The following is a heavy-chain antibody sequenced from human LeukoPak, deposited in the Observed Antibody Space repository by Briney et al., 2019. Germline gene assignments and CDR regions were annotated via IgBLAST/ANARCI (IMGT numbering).Heavy chain of an antibody. CDR2: IDSGGSR. CDR1: GITVSSHY. V-gene: IGHV3-66*01. J-gene: IGHJ6*01. CDR3: ARTYGDYDYYYGMDV. D-gene: IGHD4-17*01. Sequence: GGSLRLSCAASGITVSSHYMTWVRQAPGKGLEWVTVIDSGGSRNSADSVKGRFSVSRDNSKNTLYLQMNSLRVEDTAVYYCARTYGDYDYYYGMDVWGQGTTVTVSS.